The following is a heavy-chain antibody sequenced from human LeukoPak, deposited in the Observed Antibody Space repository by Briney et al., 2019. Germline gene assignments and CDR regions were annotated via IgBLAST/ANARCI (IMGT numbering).Heavy chain of an antibody. CDR3: VTYYFDSSGPKKNY. CDR1: GGSFSGYY. V-gene: IGHV4-34*01. Sequence: SETLSLTCAVYGGSFSGYYWSWIRQPPGKGLEWIGEINHSGSTNYNPSLKSRVTISVDTSKKQFSRELSSVTAADTAVYYCVTYYFDSSGPKKNYWGQGTLVTVSS. J-gene: IGHJ4*02. CDR2: INHSGST. D-gene: IGHD3-22*01.